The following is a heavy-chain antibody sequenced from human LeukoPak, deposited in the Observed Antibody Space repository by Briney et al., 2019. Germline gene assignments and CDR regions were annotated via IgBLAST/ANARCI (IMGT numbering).Heavy chain of an antibody. V-gene: IGHV3-30-3*01. J-gene: IGHJ4*02. CDR1: GFRFDDYY. CDR3: ARDKLQGAPDYLDH. D-gene: IGHD1-7*01. CDR2: ISYGGGTT. Sequence: PGGSLRLSCSASGFRFDDYYPSWVRQAPGKGLDRVAVISYGGGTTYYADSVKGRFTISRDSSKNTVSLQMNSLRPEDTAVYYCARDKLQGAPDYLDHRGQGTLVTVSS.